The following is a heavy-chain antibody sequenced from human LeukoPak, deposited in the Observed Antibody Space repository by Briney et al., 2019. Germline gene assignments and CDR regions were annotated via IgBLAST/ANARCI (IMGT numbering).Heavy chain of an antibody. D-gene: IGHD3-16*01. Sequence: SETLSLACTVSGGSISSYYWSWIRQPPGKGLKWIGYIYYSGSTSYSPSLRSRVTISVDTSKNQFSLKLSSVTAADTAVYYCARETSQKGAHYMDVWGKGTTVTISS. CDR3: ARETSQKGAHYMDV. CDR1: GGSISSYY. CDR2: IYYSGST. V-gene: IGHV4-59*01. J-gene: IGHJ6*03.